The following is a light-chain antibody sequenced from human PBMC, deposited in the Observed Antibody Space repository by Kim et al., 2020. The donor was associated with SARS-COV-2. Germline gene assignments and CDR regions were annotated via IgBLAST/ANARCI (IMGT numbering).Light chain of an antibody. J-gene: IGKJ4*01. V-gene: IGKV1-NL1*01. CDR3: QQYYSTPRVS. Sequence: DIQMTQSPSSLSASVGDGATISCRASQDIGNSVAWYQHRPGKAPKLLVYGAFRLESGVPSRFSGAVSGTDYSLIISSLQPEDFATYFCQQYYSTPRVSFGGGTKVEIK. CDR1: QDIGNS. CDR2: GAF.